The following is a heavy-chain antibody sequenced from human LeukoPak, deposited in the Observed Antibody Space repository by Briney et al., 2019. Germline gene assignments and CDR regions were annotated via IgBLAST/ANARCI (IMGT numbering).Heavy chain of an antibody. V-gene: IGHV4-34*01. Sequence: PSETLSLTCAVYGGSFRGSCWGWIRQPPGKGLRWIGEINQMGSTNYNPSLTSRVTKSVDTSQHQFSLKLSSVTAADTAVYYCARGTYYYGSGSYLVDYWGQGTLVTVSS. CDR3: ARGTYYYGSGSYLVDY. CDR2: INQMGST. D-gene: IGHD3-10*01. J-gene: IGHJ4*02. CDR1: GGSFRGSC.